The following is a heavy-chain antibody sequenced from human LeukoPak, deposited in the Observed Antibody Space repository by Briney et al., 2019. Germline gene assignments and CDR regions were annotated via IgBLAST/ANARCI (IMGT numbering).Heavy chain of an antibody. J-gene: IGHJ4*02. CDR2: FDPEDGET. Sequence: ASVKVSCKVSGYTLTELSMHWVRQAPGKGLEWMGGFDPEDGETIYAQKFQGRVTMTEDTSTDTAYMELSSLRPEDTAVYYCATTWGYGGSYFEFWGQGTLVTVSS. D-gene: IGHD4-23*01. CDR1: GYTLTELS. CDR3: ATTWGYGGSYFEF. V-gene: IGHV1-24*01.